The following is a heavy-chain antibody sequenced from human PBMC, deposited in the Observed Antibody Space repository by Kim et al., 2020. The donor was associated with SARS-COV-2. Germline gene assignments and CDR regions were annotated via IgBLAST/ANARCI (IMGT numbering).Heavy chain of an antibody. CDR2: IYYTGST. CDR1: GGSISNYY. D-gene: IGHD6-13*01. V-gene: IGHV4-59*08. CDR3: ARSSRGAAAGFDY. J-gene: IGHJ4*02. Sequence: SETLSLTCTVSGGSISNYYWSWIRQPPGKGLEWIGYIYYTGSTNYDPSLKSRVTISVDTSKNQVSLRLNSMTATDTAMYFCARSSRGAAAGFDYWGQVTL.